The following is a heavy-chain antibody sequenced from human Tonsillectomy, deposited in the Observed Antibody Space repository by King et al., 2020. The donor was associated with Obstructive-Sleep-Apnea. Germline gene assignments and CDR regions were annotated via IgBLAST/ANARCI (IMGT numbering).Heavy chain of an antibody. CDR3: AKDKDSSGWYADY. CDR2: ISWNSGSI. J-gene: IGHJ4*02. D-gene: IGHD6-19*01. V-gene: IGHV3-9*01. Sequence: VQLVESGGGLVQPGRSPRLSCVASGFTFDDYAMHWVRQAPGKGLEWVSGISWNSGSIGYVDSVKGRFTISRDNVKKSLYLQMNSLRVEDTALYYCAKDKDSSGWYADYWGQGTLVTVSS. CDR1: GFTFDDYA.